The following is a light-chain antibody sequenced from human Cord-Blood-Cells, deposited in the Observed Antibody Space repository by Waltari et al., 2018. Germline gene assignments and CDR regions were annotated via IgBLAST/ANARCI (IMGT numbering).Light chain of an antibody. J-gene: IGLJ3*02. CDR3: CSYAGSSTLV. CDR1: SSDVGSYNL. CDR2: EVS. V-gene: IGLV2-23*02. Sequence: VSGSPGQSITISCTGTSSDVGSYNLVSWYQQHPGKAPKLMIYEVSKRPSGVSNRFSGSKSGNTASLTISGLQAEDEADYYCCSYAGSSTLVFGGGTKLTVL.